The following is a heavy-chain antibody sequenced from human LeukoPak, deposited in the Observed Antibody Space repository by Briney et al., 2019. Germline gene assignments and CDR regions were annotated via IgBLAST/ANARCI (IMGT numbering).Heavy chain of an antibody. CDR2: IYSGGST. J-gene: IGHJ6*03. D-gene: IGHD3-16*01. CDR1: VFTLCVFY. CDR3: ARVWGLSFGYMDV. Sequence: GGSLRLSCAPSVFTLCVFYMSGVPGAPGGGVEWVSVIYSGGSTYYADSVKGRCTISRDNSKNPLYLQINSLRAEATAVYYCARVWGLSFGYMDVWGKGTTVTISS. V-gene: IGHV3-53*01.